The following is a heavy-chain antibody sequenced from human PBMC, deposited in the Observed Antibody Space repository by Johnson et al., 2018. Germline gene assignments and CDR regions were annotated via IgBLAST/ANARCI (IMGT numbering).Heavy chain of an antibody. D-gene: IGHD6-6*01. V-gene: IGHV3-30*18. CDR2: ISYDGSNK. J-gene: IGHJ1*01. CDR1: GFTFSSYG. Sequence: QVQLVESGGGVVQXGRSLRLXCAASGFTFSSYGMHWVRQAPGTGLEWVAVISYDGSNKYYADSVKGRFTISRDNSKNTLDLQMNSLRAEDTAVCYCAKVPYSSSSHPQHWGQGTLVTVSS. CDR3: AKVPYSSSSHPQH.